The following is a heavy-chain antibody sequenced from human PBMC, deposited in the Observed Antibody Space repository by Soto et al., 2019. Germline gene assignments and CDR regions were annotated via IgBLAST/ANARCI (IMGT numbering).Heavy chain of an antibody. D-gene: IGHD3-3*01. CDR2: ISGSGGST. CDR3: AKAESYYDFWSGYLTPYYYYYYMDV. J-gene: IGHJ6*03. Sequence: GGSLRLSCAASGFTFSSYAMSWVRQAPGKGLEWVSAISGSGGSTYYADSVKGRFTISRDNSKNTLYLQMNSLRAEDTAVYYCAKAESYYDFWSGYLTPYYYYYYMDVWGKGTTVTVSS. CDR1: GFTFSSYA. V-gene: IGHV3-23*01.